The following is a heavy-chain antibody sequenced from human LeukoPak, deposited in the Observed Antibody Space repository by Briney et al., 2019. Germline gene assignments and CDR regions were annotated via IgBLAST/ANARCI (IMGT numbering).Heavy chain of an antibody. J-gene: IGHJ3*02. D-gene: IGHD6-6*01. V-gene: IGHV3-11*04. CDR2: ISSSGSTI. Sequence: ISSSGSTIYYADSVKGRFTISRDNAKNSLYLQMNSLRAEDTAVYYCARRGPRPLDAFDIWGQGTMVTVSS. CDR3: ARRGPRPLDAFDI.